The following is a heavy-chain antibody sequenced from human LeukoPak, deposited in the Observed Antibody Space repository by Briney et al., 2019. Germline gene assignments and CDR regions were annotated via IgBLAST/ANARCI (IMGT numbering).Heavy chain of an antibody. D-gene: IGHD6-19*01. CDR1: GGSISSSSYY. J-gene: IGHJ5*02. V-gene: IGHV4-61*01. Sequence: PSETLSLTCTVSGGSISSSSYYWSWIRQPPGKGLEWIGYIYYSGSTNYNPSLKSRVTISVDTSKNQFSLKLSSVTAADTAVYYCARDRKQWLRGPFDPWGQGTLVTVSS. CDR3: ARDRKQWLRGPFDP. CDR2: IYYSGST.